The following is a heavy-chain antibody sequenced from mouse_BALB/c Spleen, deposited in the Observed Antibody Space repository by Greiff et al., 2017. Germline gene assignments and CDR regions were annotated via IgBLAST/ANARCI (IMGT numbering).Heavy chain of an antibody. J-gene: IGHJ1*01. CDR3: ATYYGSSYGWDFDV. CDR1: GYNFTSYW. Sequence: QVQLQQPGAELVKPGTSVKLSCKASGYNFTSYWINWVKLRPGQGLEWIGDIYPGSGSTNYNEKFKSKATLTVDTSSSTAYMQLSSLASEDSALYYCATYYGSSYGWDFDVWGAGTTVTVSS. CDR2: IYPGSGST. D-gene: IGHD1-1*01. V-gene: IGHV1-55*01.